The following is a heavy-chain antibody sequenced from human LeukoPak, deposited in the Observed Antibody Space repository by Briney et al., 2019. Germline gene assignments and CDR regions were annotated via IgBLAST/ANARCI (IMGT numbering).Heavy chain of an antibody. D-gene: IGHD5-18*01. Sequence: GGSLRLSCAASGFTFSSYAMSWVRQAPGKGLEWVSAISGSGGSTYYADSVKGRFTISRDNSKNTLYLQMNSLRAEDAAVYYCAKGGMEYSYGYVYWGQGPLVTVSS. V-gene: IGHV3-23*01. CDR3: AKGGMEYSYGYVY. CDR1: GFTFSSYA. CDR2: ISGSGGST. J-gene: IGHJ4*02.